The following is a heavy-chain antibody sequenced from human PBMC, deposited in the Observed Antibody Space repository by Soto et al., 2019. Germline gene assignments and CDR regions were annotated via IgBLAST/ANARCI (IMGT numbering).Heavy chain of an antibody. CDR2: INAGNGNT. CDR1: EYTFTNYA. CDR3: ARDILFDY. Sequence: QVQLVQSGAEEKKPGASVKVSSKASEYTFTNYALHWVRQAPGQRLEWMGWINAGNGNTKYSQKSQSRVTITRDTSASTAYMELSSLRSEDTAVYYCARDILFDYWGQGTLVTVSS. V-gene: IGHV1-3*05. D-gene: IGHD2-15*01. J-gene: IGHJ4*02.